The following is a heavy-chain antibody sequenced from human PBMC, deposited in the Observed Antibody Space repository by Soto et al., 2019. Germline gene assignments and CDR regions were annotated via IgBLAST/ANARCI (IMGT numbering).Heavy chain of an antibody. J-gene: IGHJ5*01. Sequence: QVQLVESGGGLVKPGGSLRLSCAGSGFTFSDYYMSWIRQVPGKGLEWISYISSGGNYANYADSVKGRFTMSRDNAKNSLFVQMNSLRAAVTAMYYCARDIDGSSNWFDSWRQGGLVTVSS. V-gene: IGHV3-11*06. CDR3: ARDIDGSSNWFDS. CDR1: GFTFSDYY. CDR2: ISSGGNYA. D-gene: IGHD1-1*01.